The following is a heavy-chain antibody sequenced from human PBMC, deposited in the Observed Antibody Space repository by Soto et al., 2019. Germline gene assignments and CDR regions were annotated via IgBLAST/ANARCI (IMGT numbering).Heavy chain of an antibody. V-gene: IGHV3-30*18. CDR2: ISYDGSNK. CDR1: GFTFSSYG. Sequence: QVQLVESGGGVVQPGRSLRLSCAASGFTFSSYGMHWVRQAPGKGLEWVAVISYDGSNKYYADSVKGRFTISRDNSKNTLYLQMNSLRAEDTAVYYCANSILEWLSHDAFDIWGQGTMVTVSS. CDR3: ANSILEWLSHDAFDI. D-gene: IGHD3-3*01. J-gene: IGHJ3*02.